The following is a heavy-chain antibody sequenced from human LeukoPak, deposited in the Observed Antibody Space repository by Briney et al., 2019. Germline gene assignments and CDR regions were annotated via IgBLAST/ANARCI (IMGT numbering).Heavy chain of an antibody. CDR3: ARGEMATTYYFDY. J-gene: IGHJ4*02. Sequence: SETLSLTCTISGGSISSGGYYWSWIRQHPGKGLEWIGYIYYSGSSYYNPSLKSRVTISVDTSKNQFSLKLTSVTAADTAVYYCARGEMATTYYFDYWGQGTLVTVSS. CDR2: IYYSGSS. D-gene: IGHD5-24*01. CDR1: GGSISSGGYY. V-gene: IGHV4-31*03.